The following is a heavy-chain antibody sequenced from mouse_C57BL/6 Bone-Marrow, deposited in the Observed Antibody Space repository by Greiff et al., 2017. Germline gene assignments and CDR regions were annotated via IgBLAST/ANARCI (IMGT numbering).Heavy chain of an antibody. CDR3: ARSYGSSYVGVFFDY. Sequence: QVQLQQSGAELVKPGASVKISCKASGYAFSSYWMNWVKQRPGKGLEWIGQIYPGDGDTNYNGKFKGKATLTADKSSSTAYMQLSSLTSEDSAVYFGARSYGSSYVGVFFDYWGQGTTLTVSS. D-gene: IGHD1-1*01. CDR2: IYPGDGDT. CDR1: GYAFSSYW. J-gene: IGHJ2*01. V-gene: IGHV1-80*01.